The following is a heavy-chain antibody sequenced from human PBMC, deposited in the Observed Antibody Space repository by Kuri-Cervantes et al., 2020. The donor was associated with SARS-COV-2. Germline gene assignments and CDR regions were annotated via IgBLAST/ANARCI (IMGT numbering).Heavy chain of an antibody. D-gene: IGHD2-15*01. Sequence: ASVKVSCKASGYTFTDYYMHWVRQAPGQGLEWMGVDGMGANSGGTNYAQKFQGRVTMTRDTSISTAYMELSSLRSEDTAVYYCARDVRIIIGVDRGYFDYWGQATLVTVSS. V-gene: IGHV1-2*02. CDR1: GYTFTDYY. CDR2: MGANSGGT. CDR3: ARDVRIIIGVDRGYFDY. J-gene: IGHJ4*02.